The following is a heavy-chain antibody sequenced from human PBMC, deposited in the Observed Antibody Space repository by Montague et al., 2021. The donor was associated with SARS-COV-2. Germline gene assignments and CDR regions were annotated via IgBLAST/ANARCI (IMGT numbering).Heavy chain of an antibody. D-gene: IGHD4-11*01. J-gene: IGHJ4*02. CDR1: GFTFNTYG. Sequence: SLRLSCAASGFTFNTYGMSWVRQAPGQGLEWVSCISGSGGTYYAASVKGRFVISRDTSNNTPYLLMINLLAEDTAIYYCAKQRGTIITAFDYWGQGSLVTVSS. CDR2: ISGSGGT. V-gene: IGHV3-23*01. CDR3: AKQRGTIITAFDY.